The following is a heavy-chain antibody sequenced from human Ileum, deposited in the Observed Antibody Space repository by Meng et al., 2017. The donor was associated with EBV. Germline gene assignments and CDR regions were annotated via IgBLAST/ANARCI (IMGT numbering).Heavy chain of an antibody. Sequence: QGPVQESGQGTLNPSQTLSLSCTVSGGSISSGDYYWSWLRQPPGKGLEWIGYIYYSGSTYYNPSLKSRVTISVDTSKNQFSLKLSSVTAADTAVYYCARGYYDSSGYGYWYFDLWGRGTLVTVSS. D-gene: IGHD3-22*01. V-gene: IGHV4-30-4*01. CDR3: ARGYYDSSGYGYWYFDL. CDR1: GGSISSGDYY. CDR2: IYYSGST. J-gene: IGHJ2*01.